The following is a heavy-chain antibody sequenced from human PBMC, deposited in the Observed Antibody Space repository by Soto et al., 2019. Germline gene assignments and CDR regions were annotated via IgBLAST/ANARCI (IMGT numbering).Heavy chain of an antibody. J-gene: IGHJ4*02. CDR2: IIPVFGTT. D-gene: IGHD3-10*01. V-gene: IGHV1-69*13. Sequence: ASVKVSCKASGYSFSSYGINWVRQAPGEGLEWMGRIIPVFGTTNDAQRFEGRVTFTADESTNTAYMELRGLLSEDTAVYYCARDGGFGELKYWGPGTLVTVSS. CDR3: ARDGGFGELKY. CDR1: GYSFSSYG.